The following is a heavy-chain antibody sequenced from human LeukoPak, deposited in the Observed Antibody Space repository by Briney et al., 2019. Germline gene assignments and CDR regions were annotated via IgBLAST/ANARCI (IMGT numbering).Heavy chain of an antibody. Sequence: SVKVSCKASGGTFSSYAISWVRQAPGQGLEWTGGIIPIFGTANYAQKFQGRVTITADESTSTAYMELSSLRSEDTAVYYCASHLGYSSGWYDYWGQGTLVTVSS. V-gene: IGHV1-69*01. D-gene: IGHD6-19*01. CDR1: GGTFSSYA. J-gene: IGHJ4*02. CDR2: IIPIFGTA. CDR3: ASHLGYSSGWYDY.